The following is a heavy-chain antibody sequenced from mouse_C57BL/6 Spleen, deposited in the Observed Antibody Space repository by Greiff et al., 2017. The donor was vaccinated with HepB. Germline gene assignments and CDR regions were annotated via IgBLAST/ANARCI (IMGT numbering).Heavy chain of an antibody. J-gene: IGHJ1*03. Sequence: EVKLVESGGGLVQPGGSLSLSCAASGFTFTDYYMSWVRQPPGKALEWLGFIRNKANGYTTEYSASVKGRFTISRDNSQSILYLQMNALRAEDSATYYCARYKGYDEDVYWYFDVWGTGTTVTVSS. D-gene: IGHD2-2*01. CDR1: GFTFTDYY. V-gene: IGHV7-3*01. CDR3: ARYKGYDEDVYWYFDV. CDR2: IRNKANGYTT.